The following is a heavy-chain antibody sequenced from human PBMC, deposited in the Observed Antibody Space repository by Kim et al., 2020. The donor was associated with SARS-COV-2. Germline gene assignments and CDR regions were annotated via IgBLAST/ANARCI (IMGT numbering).Heavy chain of an antibody. CDR1: GGSFSGYY. J-gene: IGHJ6*01. CDR3: ASTRRLWFGELFGYGMDV. D-gene: IGHD3-10*01. V-gene: IGHV4-34*01. CDR2: INHSGST. Sequence: SETLSLTCAVYGGSFSGYYWSWIRQPPGKGLEWIGEINHSGSTNYNPSLKSRVTISVDTSKNQFSLKLSSVTAADTAVYYCASTRRLWFGELFGYGMDV.